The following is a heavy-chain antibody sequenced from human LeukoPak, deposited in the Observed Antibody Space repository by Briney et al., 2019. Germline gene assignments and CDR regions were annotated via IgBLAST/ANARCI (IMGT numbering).Heavy chain of an antibody. CDR1: GYTFTSYD. CDR2: MNPNSGNT. Sequence: ASVKVSCKASGYTFTSYDINWVRQATGQGLEWMGWMNPNSGNTGYAQKFQGRVTITRNTSISTAYMELSSLRSEDTAVYYCARGTYYYDGSGYCRYRIFDYWGQGTLVTVSS. CDR3: ARGTYYYDGSGYCRYRIFDY. V-gene: IGHV1-8*03. J-gene: IGHJ4*02. D-gene: IGHD3-22*01.